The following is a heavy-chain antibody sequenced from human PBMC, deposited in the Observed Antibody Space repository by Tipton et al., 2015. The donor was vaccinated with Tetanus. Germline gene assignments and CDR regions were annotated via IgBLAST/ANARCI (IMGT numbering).Heavy chain of an antibody. V-gene: IGHV3-21*01. CDR2: ISSTSRYI. J-gene: IGHJ4*02. CDR3: VSGSARDY. CDR1: GFSFGNYR. Sequence: SLRLSCVVSGFSFGNYRMNWVRQAPGKGLEWVSSISSTSRYIYYADSVKGRFTISIDNAKSSLFLQMNSLRADDTALYYCVSGSARDYCGQGTLISVTS. D-gene: IGHD6-25*01.